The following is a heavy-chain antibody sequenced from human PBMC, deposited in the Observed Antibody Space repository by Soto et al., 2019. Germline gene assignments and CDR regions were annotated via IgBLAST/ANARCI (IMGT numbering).Heavy chain of an antibody. V-gene: IGHV1-69*13. CDR1: GGTFISYA. CDR2: IIPIFGTA. J-gene: IGHJ6*02. D-gene: IGHD3-22*01. Sequence: GSSVKVSCKASGGTFISYAISWVRQAPGQGLEWMGGIIPIFGTANYAQKFQGRVTITADESTSTAYMELSSLRSEDTAVYYCARASLDSSGYYDYYYGMDVWGQGTTVTVSS. CDR3: ARASLDSSGYYDYYYGMDV.